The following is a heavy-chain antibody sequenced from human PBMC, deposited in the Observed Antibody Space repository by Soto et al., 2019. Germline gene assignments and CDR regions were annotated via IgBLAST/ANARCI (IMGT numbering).Heavy chain of an antibody. CDR1: GVSFNNNG. CDR2: VSPPFRTS. Sequence: QVQLVQSGAEVTKPGSSVKVSCKTSGVSFNNNGIGWVRQAPGHGLEWMGGVSPPFRTSNYARKFQGRISITADASTGTVNMELSSLTSEDTAQYYGASVLCYGSGSYSPDGMDVWGQGTTVTVSS. D-gene: IGHD3-10*01. CDR3: ASVLCYGSGSYSPDGMDV. V-gene: IGHV1-69*01. J-gene: IGHJ6*02.